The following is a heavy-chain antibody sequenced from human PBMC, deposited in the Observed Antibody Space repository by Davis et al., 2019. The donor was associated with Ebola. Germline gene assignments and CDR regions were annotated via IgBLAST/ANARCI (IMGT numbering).Heavy chain of an antibody. CDR3: AQEYCSNSGRYCTVFDH. Sequence: PGGSLRLSCAASGFSFSIYGMHWVRQAPGNGLPFLAGISYHGNYISYVDSVKGRFTISRDNFDNTLYLQMNNLRGDDTAVYYCAQEYCSNSGRYCTVFDHWGQGTLVTVSS. CDR2: ISYHGNYI. D-gene: IGHD3-10*01. V-gene: IGHV3-30*18. CDR1: GFSFSIYG. J-gene: IGHJ4*02.